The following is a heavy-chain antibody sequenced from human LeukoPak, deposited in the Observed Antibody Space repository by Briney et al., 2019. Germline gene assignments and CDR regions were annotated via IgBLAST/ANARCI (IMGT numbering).Heavy chain of an antibody. CDR1: GFPFNAYW. D-gene: IGHD4-23*01. J-gene: IGHJ3*02. V-gene: IGHV3-7*01. Sequence: GGSLRLSCAASGFPFNAYWMTWVRQAPGKGLEWVANIRQDGDTKYYVDSVKGRFTISRDNSKNTLYLQMNSLRAEDTAVYYCARGHYGGNDAFDIWGQGTMVTVSS. CDR3: ARGHYGGNDAFDI. CDR2: IRQDGDTK.